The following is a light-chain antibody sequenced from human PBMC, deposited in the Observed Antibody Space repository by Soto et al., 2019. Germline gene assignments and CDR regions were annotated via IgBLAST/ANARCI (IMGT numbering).Light chain of an antibody. CDR2: DVN. CDR3: FSYAATTGFV. CDR1: NSDIGDYSY. Sequence: QSPLTQLRSVSGSPGRSVTVTCLGSNSDIGDYSYVSWYQKHPDKTPRLMIFDVNKRPSGVPQRFSGTKAGKTSSLTISVLLAEDEADYYCFSYAATTGFVFGTGTKATVL. J-gene: IGLJ1*01. V-gene: IGLV2-11*01.